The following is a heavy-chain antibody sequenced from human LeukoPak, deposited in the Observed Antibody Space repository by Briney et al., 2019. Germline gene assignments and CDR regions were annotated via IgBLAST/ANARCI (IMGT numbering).Heavy chain of an antibody. CDR2: INPNSGGT. CDR3: ARDLAAAGFTFDI. Sequence: GASVKVSCKASGYTFTGYYMHWVRQAPGQGLERMGWINPNSGGTNYAQKFQGRVTMTRDTSISTAYMELSRLRSDDTAVYYCARDLAAAGFTFDIWGQGTMVTVSS. CDR1: GYTFTGYY. D-gene: IGHD6-13*01. J-gene: IGHJ3*02. V-gene: IGHV1-2*02.